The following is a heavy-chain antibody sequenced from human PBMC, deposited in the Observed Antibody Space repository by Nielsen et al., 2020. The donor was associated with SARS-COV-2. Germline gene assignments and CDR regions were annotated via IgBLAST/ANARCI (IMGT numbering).Heavy chain of an antibody. D-gene: IGHD2/OR15-2a*01. CDR3: ASSQGPRRTLYYYGMDV. V-gene: IGHV3-23*01. Sequence: GESLKISCAASGFTFSSYAMSWVRQAPGKGLEWVSAISGSGGSTYYADSVKGRFTISRDNSKNTLYLQMNSLRAEDTAVYYCASSQGPRRTLYYYGMDVWSQGTTVTVSS. CDR1: GFTFSSYA. CDR2: ISGSGGST. J-gene: IGHJ6*02.